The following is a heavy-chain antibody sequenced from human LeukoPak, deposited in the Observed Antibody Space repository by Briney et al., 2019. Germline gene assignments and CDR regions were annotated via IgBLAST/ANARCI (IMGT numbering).Heavy chain of an antibody. Sequence: PGGSLRLSCEASGFTFSSYAMSWVRQAPGKGLECVSSISGRGGTTYYADSVKGRFTISGDNSKSTLYLQMNSLRAEDTAVYYCASYYYDSSGRGSFDYWGQGTLLTVSS. D-gene: IGHD3-22*01. V-gene: IGHV3-23*01. CDR1: GFTFSSYA. J-gene: IGHJ4*02. CDR2: ISGRGGTT. CDR3: ASYYYDSSGRGSFDY.